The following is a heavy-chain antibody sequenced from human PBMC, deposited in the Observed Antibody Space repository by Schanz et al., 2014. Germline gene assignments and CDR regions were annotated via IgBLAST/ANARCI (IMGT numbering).Heavy chain of an antibody. Sequence: EVQLVESGGGLVQPGGSLRLSCAASGFTFSTYAMTWVRQAPGKGLEWFSSISAGGTNTYYADSVKGRFTLSRDNSKNTLYLQMNSLIVEDTAVYYCAKDPYGMDVWGQGTTVTVSS. CDR3: AKDPYGMDV. CDR1: GFTFSTYA. CDR2: ISAGGTNT. J-gene: IGHJ6*02. V-gene: IGHV3-23*04.